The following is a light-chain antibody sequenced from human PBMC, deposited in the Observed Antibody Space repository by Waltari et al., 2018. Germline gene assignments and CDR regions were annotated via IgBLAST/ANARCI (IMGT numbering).Light chain of an antibody. CDR3: QQSLDSPYT. CDR1: QPIDVY. J-gene: IGKJ2*01. Sequence: DIQMTQSPSSLSASVGDTVTISCRASQPIDVYLNWYQQQPGKAPNLLIYASSTLLIGVPSRFSGFGSETEFTLTITGLQPEDFATYYCQQSLDSPYTFGQGTRLEI. CDR2: ASS. V-gene: IGKV1-39*01.